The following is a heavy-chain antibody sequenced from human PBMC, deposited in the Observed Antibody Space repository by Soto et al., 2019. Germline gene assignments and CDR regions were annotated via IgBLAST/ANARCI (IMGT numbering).Heavy chain of an antibody. CDR2: ISYDGSNK. D-gene: IGHD4-4*01. CDR3: AKGPPLLRRAPFDSRAGPFFAY. CDR1: GFTFSSYG. Sequence: QVQLVESGGGVVQPGGSLRLSCAASGFTFSSYGMHWVRQAPGKGLEWVAVISYDGSNKYYADSVKGRFTISRDNSKNTLYLKMNSLRGEDRAVFYCAKGPPLLRRAPFDSRAGPFFAYWGQGTLVTVSS. V-gene: IGHV3-30*18. J-gene: IGHJ4*02.